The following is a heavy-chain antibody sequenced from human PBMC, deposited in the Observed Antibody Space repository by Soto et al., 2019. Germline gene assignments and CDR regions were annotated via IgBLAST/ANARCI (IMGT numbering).Heavy chain of an antibody. CDR2: IIPIFGTA. Sequence: SVKVSCKASGGTFSSYAISWVRQAPGQGLEWMGGIIPIFGTANYAQKFQGRVTITADESTSTAYMELSSLRSEDTAVYYCTRAQRDYYDSSGYRTTFDYWGQGTLVTVSS. J-gene: IGHJ4*02. CDR3: TRAQRDYYDSSGYRTTFDY. V-gene: IGHV1-69*13. CDR1: GGTFSSYA. D-gene: IGHD3-22*01.